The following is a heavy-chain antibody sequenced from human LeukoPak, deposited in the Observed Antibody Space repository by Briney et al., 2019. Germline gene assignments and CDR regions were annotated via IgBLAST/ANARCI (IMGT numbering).Heavy chain of an antibody. D-gene: IGHD4-23*01. CDR3: ARVGGNSESYGWFGP. V-gene: IGHV4-4*07. CDR1: GGSISGYY. Sequence: SETLSLTCTVPGGSISGYYWSWIRQSAGKGLEWIGHIYSTGTNNYNPSLRSRVTLSVDTSKNQFSLKLRSVTAADTAVYYCARVGGNSESYGWFGPWGQGSLVTVSS. CDR2: IYSTGTN. J-gene: IGHJ5*02.